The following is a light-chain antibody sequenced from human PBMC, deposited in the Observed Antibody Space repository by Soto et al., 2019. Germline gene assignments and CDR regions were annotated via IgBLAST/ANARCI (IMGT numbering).Light chain of an antibody. CDR3: SSYAGSLYV. CDR2: EVS. CDR1: SSDIGDYKY. V-gene: IGLV2-8*01. Sequence: QSALTQPPSASGSPGQSVTISCTGTSSDIGDYKYVSWYQQHPGKAPKLMIYEVSKRPSGVPDRFSGSKSGNTASLTVSGLQAEDEADYYCSSYAGSLYVFGTGTKVPS. J-gene: IGLJ1*01.